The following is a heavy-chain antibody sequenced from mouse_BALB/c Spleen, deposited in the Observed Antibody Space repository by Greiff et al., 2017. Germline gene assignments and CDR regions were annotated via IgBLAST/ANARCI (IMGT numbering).Heavy chain of an antibody. CDR2: INPSSGYT. J-gene: IGHJ3*01. CDR3: ALMLLRLQAWFAY. D-gene: IGHD1-2*01. Sequence: QVQLQQSGAELARPGASVKMSCKASGYTFTSYTMHWVKQRPGQGLEWIGYINPSSGYTNYNQKFKDKATLTADKSSSTAYMQLSSLTSEDSAVYYCALMLLRLQAWFAYWGQGTLVTVAA. CDR1: GYTFTSYT. V-gene: IGHV1-4*01.